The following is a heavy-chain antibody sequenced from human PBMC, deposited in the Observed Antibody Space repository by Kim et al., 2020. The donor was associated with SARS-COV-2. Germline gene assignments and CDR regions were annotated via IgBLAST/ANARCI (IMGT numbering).Heavy chain of an antibody. V-gene: IGHV3-43*01. CDR3: AIDTGNGWSYFDY. Sequence: ADSVKGRFTISRDNSKHSLYLLMNSLKTEDTALYNCAIDTGNGWSYFDYWGEGTLFTVSS. J-gene: IGHJ4*01. D-gene: IGHD6-19*01.